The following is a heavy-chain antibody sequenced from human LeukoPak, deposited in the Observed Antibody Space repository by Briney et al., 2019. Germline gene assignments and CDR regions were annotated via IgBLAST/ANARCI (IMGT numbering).Heavy chain of an antibody. J-gene: IGHJ4*02. CDR1: GYTFTSYG. CDR2: ISAYNGNT. CDR3: AKGPSSGQLYYFDY. Sequence: ASVKVSCKASGYTFTSYGISWVRQAPGQGLEWMGWISAYNGNTNYAQKLQGRVTMTTDTSTSTAYMELRSLRAEDTALYYCAKGPSSGQLYYFDYWGQGTLVTVSS. V-gene: IGHV1-18*01. D-gene: IGHD3-22*01.